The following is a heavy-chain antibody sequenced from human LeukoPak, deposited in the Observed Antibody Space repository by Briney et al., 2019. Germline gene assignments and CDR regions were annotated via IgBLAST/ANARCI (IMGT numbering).Heavy chain of an antibody. CDR1: GFTFSSYA. J-gene: IGHJ5*02. CDR3: AKDRPNCTNGVCSFDP. D-gene: IGHD2-8*01. CDR2: ISGSGGST. V-gene: IGHV3-23*01. Sequence: GGSLRLSCAASGFTFSSYAMSWVRQARGKGLEWVSAISGSGGSTYYADSVKGRFTIYRDNSKNTLYLQMNSLEAEDTAVYYCAKDRPNCTNGVCSFDPWGKGTLVTVAS.